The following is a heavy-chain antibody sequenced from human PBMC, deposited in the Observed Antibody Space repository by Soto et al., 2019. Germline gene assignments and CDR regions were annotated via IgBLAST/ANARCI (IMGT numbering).Heavy chain of an antibody. CDR3: AKSSTVTNRFGY. J-gene: IGHJ4*02. Sequence: EVQLLESGGGLVQPGGSLRLSCAASGFTFSSYAMSWVRQAPGKGLEWVSAISGSGGSTYYADSVKGRFTISRDNSKNKQSLQMNSLRAEDTAVYSCAKSSTVTNRFGYRGQGTLVTVSS. V-gene: IGHV3-23*01. CDR1: GFTFSSYA. D-gene: IGHD4-17*01. CDR2: ISGSGGST.